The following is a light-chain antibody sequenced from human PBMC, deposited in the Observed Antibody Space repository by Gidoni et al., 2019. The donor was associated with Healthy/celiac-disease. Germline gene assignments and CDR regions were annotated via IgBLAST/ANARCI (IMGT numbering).Light chain of an antibody. Sequence: QSVLTQPPSASGTPGQRVTISCSGSSSNIGSNYVYWYQQLPGTAPKLLFYRNNQRPSGVPGRFSGSKSGTSASLAISGLRSEDEADYYCAAWDDSLSGWVFGGGTKLTVL. V-gene: IGLV1-47*01. CDR1: SSNIGSNY. CDR2: RNN. J-gene: IGLJ3*02. CDR3: AAWDDSLSGWV.